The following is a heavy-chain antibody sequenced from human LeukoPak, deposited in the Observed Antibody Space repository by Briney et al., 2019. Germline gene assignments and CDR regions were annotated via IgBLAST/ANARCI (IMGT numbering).Heavy chain of an antibody. CDR3: ARILASGSGWYGHAFDI. CDR1: GGSISSYY. CDR2: IYYSGST. J-gene: IGHJ3*02. V-gene: IGHV4-59*01. Sequence: SETLSLTCTVSGGSISSYYWSWIRQPPGKGLEWIGYIYYSGSTNYNPSLKSRVTISVDTSKNQFSLKLSSVTAADTAVYYCARILASGSGWYGHAFDIWGQGTMVTVSS. D-gene: IGHD6-19*01.